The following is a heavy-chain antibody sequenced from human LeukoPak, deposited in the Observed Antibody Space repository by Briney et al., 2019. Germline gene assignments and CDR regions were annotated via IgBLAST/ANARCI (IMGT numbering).Heavy chain of an antibody. CDR2: IYTSGST. V-gene: IGHV4-4*07. CDR1: GGSISSYY. D-gene: IGHD3-22*01. Sequence: PSETLSLTCSVSGGSISSYYWSWIRQSAGKGLDWIGRIYTSGSTSYNPSLKSRVTISQDKSKNHFSLNLRSVTAADTAVYYCARDLGDYYESGGSHGASKHYFYYYMDVWGKGTTVTVSS. CDR3: ARDLGDYYESGGSHGASKHYFYYYMDV. J-gene: IGHJ6*03.